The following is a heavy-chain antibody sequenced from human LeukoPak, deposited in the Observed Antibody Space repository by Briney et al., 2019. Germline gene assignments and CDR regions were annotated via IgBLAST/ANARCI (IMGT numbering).Heavy chain of an antibody. CDR3: ARSLIADGAFDI. J-gene: IGHJ3*02. D-gene: IGHD2-21*01. CDR1: GFTFDDYG. Sequence: PGGSLRLSCAASGFTFDDYGMSWVRQAPGQGLEWVSDISSSGSYIDYADSVKGRFTISRDNAKNSLFLQMNSLRAEDTAVYYCARSLIADGAFDIWGQGTMVTVSS. V-gene: IGHV3-21*01. CDR2: ISSSGSYI.